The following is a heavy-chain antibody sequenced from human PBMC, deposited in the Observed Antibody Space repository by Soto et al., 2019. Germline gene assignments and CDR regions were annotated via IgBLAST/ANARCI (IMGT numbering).Heavy chain of an antibody. CDR3: ARAKRYYGSGSYFRYYYGMDV. V-gene: IGHV4-30-4*01. Sequence: SETLSLTCTVSGGSISSGDYYWSWIRQPPGKGLEWIGYIYYSGSTYYNPSLKSRVTISVDTSKNQFSLKLSSVTAADTAVYYGARAKRYYGSGSYFRYYYGMDVWGQGTTVTVSS. CDR2: IYYSGST. J-gene: IGHJ6*02. D-gene: IGHD3-10*01. CDR1: GGSISSGDYY.